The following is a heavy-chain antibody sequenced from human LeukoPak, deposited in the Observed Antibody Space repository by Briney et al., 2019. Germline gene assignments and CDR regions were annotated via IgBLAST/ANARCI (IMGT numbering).Heavy chain of an antibody. CDR2: IIPIFGTA. CDR3: ARVALGVVIANDAFDI. Sequence: GASVKVSCKASGGTFSSYAINWVRQAPGQGLEWMGGIIPIFGTANYAQKFQGRVTITADESTSTAYMELSSLRSEDTAVYYCARVALGVVIANDAFDIWGQGTMVTVSS. CDR1: GGTFSSYA. J-gene: IGHJ3*02. D-gene: IGHD3-3*01. V-gene: IGHV1-69*13.